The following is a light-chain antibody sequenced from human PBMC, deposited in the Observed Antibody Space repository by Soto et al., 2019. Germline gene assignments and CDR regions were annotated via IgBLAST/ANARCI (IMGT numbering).Light chain of an antibody. CDR2: WAT. V-gene: IGKV4-1*01. CDR1: QSVLYSTNNKNY. CDR3: QQYYITPLT. J-gene: IGKJ4*01. Sequence: DIVMTQSPDSLAVSLGERATINCKSSQSVLYSTNNKNYLAWYQQKPGQPPKLLIYWATTRESGVPDRFSGSGSGPDFTLTISSLQADDVAVYYCQQYYITPLTFGGGTKVEIK.